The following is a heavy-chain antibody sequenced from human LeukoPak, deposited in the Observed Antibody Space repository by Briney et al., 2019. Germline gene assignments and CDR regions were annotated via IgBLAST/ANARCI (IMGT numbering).Heavy chain of an antibody. CDR2: ISGSSSYI. D-gene: IGHD3-10*01. Sequence: GGSLRLSCAASGFTFSTYNMNWVRQAPGKGLEWVSSISGSSSYIYYADSVKGRFSISRDNAKNSLYLQMNSLRAEDTAVYYCARVGGYGSGSYYPRRDYYYYYYMDVWGKGTTVTVSS. V-gene: IGHV3-21*01. J-gene: IGHJ6*03. CDR3: ARVGGYGSGSYYPRRDYYYYYYMDV. CDR1: GFTFSTYN.